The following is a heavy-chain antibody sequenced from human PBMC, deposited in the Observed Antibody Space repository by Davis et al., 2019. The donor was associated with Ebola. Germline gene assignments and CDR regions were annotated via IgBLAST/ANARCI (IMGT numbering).Heavy chain of an antibody. J-gene: IGHJ6*02. Sequence: HTGGSLRLSCAASGFTFSNYYMHWVRQAPGKGLEWVARIKTDGSTTRYADSVKGRFTISRDNTKNTLYLQMNSLRGEDTAVYYCLRDTSHQLPHWLYYFYGMDVWGQGTTVTVSS. CDR1: GFTFSNYY. CDR3: LRDTSHQLPHWLYYFYGMDV. D-gene: IGHD2-2*01. V-gene: IGHV3-74*01. CDR2: IKTDGSTT.